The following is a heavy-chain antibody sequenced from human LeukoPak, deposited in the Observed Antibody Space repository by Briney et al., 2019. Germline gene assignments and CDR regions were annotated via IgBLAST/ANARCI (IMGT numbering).Heavy chain of an antibody. J-gene: IGHJ6*02. CDR1: GYSFTSYW. Sequence: GESLKISCKGSGYSFTSYWIGWVRQMPGKGLEWMGIIYPGDSDTRYSPSFQGQVTISADKSISTAYLQWSSLKASDTAMYYCASADGPIAAAGIGYYYGMDVWGQGTTVTVSS. D-gene: IGHD6-13*01. CDR2: IYPGDSDT. V-gene: IGHV5-51*01. CDR3: ASADGPIAAAGIGYYYGMDV.